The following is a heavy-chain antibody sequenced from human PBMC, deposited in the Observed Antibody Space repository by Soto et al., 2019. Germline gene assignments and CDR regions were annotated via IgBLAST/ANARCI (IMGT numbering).Heavy chain of an antibody. CDR1: GASISSSSDS. D-gene: IGHD3-3*01. Sequence: LCLTGPFCGASISSSSDSWGWIRQPPGKRLGWIGSIYYSGSTYYNPSLKSRVTISVDTSKNQFSLKLSSVTAPDTAVYYCPRHPPYPIFIVVNSWHYYYYGMDVWGQGTTVT. CDR3: PRHPPYPIFIVVNSWHYYYYGMDV. V-gene: IGHV4-39*01. J-gene: IGHJ6*02. CDR2: IYYSGST.